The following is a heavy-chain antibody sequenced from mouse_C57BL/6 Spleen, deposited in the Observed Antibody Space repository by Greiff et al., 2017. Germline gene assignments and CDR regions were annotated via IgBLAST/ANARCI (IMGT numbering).Heavy chain of an antibody. CDR1: GFTFSSYA. V-gene: IGHV5-9-1*02. CDR2: ISSGGDYI. D-gene: IGHD1-1*01. Sequence: EVMLVESGEGLVKPGGSLKLSCAASGFTFSSYAMSWVRQTPEKRLEWVAYISSGGDYIYYADTVKGRFTISRDNARNTLYLQMSSLKSEDTAMYYCTREHYGSSYNYFDYWGQGTTLTVSS. CDR3: TREHYGSSYNYFDY. J-gene: IGHJ2*01.